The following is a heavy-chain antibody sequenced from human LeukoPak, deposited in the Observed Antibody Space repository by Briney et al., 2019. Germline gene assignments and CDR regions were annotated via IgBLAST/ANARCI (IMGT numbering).Heavy chain of an antibody. J-gene: IGHJ4*02. CDR3: AKPRTVDIVATEPFDY. D-gene: IGHD5-12*01. CDR1: GFTFSSYG. CDR2: IWYDGSNE. Sequence: GRSLRLSCAASGFTFSSYGMHWVRQAPGKGLEWVAVIWYDGSNEYYADSVKGRFTISRDNSKNTLYLQMNSLRAEDTAVYYCAKPRTVDIVATEPFDYWGQGTLVTVSS. V-gene: IGHV3-33*06.